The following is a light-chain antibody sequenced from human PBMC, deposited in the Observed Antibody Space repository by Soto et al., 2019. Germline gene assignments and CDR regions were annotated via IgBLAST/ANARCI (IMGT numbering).Light chain of an antibody. J-gene: IGKJ4*01. V-gene: IGKV3-11*01. Sequence: EIVLTQSPGTLSLSPGERATLSCRASQSVSSYLAWYQQKAGQAPRLLIYDASNRATGIPARFSGSVSGTDFTLTISSLEPEDFAVYYCQQRSNWRWLTFGGGTKVEIK. CDR1: QSVSSY. CDR2: DAS. CDR3: QQRSNWRWLT.